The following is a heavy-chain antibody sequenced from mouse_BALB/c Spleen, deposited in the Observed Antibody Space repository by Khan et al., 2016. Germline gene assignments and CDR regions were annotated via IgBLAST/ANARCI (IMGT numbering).Heavy chain of an antibody. CDR1: GFTFNTYA. Sequence: EVQLVESGGGLVQPKGSLKLSCAASGFTFNTYAMNWVRQAPGKGLEWVARIRSKSNNYATYYADSVKDRFTISRDDSQSMLYLQMNTLKTEDTAMYYCVRPYAHGGFDYWGQGTTLTVSS. D-gene: IGHD1-1*01. CDR3: VRPYAHGGFDY. V-gene: IGHV10-1*02. CDR2: IRSKSNNYAT. J-gene: IGHJ2*01.